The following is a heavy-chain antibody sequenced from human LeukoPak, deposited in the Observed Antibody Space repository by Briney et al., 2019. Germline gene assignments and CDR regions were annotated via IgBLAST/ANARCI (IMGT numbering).Heavy chain of an antibody. V-gene: IGHV4-59*02. J-gene: IGHJ5*02. CDR3: TKNAGRGRPSDL. CDR1: GDSVSSSY. Sequence: PSETLFLTCTVSGDSVSSSYWSWVRQPPGKGLEWLAYIYYRGDTNYNASLKSRLTISLDMSRNQVSLKLLSVTAADTAVYYCTKNAGRGRPSDLWGQGILVTVSS. D-gene: IGHD2-15*01. CDR2: IYYRGDT.